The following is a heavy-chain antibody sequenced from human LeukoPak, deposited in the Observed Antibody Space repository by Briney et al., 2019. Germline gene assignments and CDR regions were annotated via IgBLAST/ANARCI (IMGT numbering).Heavy chain of an antibody. CDR2: IYYSGST. CDR1: GGSISSYY. V-gene: IGHV4-59*08. D-gene: IGHD1-26*01. Sequence: KPSETLSLTCTVSGGSISSYYWSWIRQPPGKGLEWIGYIYYSGSTNYNPSLKSRVTISVDTSKNQFSLKLSSVTAADTAVYYCARHKGSTGLSGSYYGDYFDYWGQGTLVTVSS. CDR3: ARHKGSTGLSGSYYGDYFDY. J-gene: IGHJ4*02.